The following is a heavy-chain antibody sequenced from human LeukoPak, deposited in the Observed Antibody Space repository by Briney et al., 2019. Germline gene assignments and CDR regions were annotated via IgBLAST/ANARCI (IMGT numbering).Heavy chain of an antibody. V-gene: IGHV1-2*06. CDR1: GYTFTGYY. CDR3: ARVSGSSTSRLDP. CDR2: INPNSGGT. D-gene: IGHD2-2*01. J-gene: IGHJ5*02. Sequence: ASVKVSCKASGYTFTGYYMHWVRQAPGQGLEWMGRINPNSGGTNYAQKFQGRVTMTRDTSISTAYMELSRLRSDDTAVYYCARVSGSSTSRLDPWGQRTLVTVSS.